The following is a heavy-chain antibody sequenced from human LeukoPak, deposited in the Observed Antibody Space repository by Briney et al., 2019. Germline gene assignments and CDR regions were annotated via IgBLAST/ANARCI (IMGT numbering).Heavy chain of an antibody. D-gene: IGHD2-2*01. CDR2: ISGSGGST. V-gene: IGHV3-23*01. CDR1: GFTFSSYA. J-gene: IGHJ4*02. Sequence: GGSLRLSCAASGFTFSSYAMSWVRQAPGKGLEWVSAISGSGGSTYYADSVKGRFTISRDNSKNTLYLQMNSLRAEDTAVYYCARGTYCSSTSCLDYWGQGTLVTVSS. CDR3: ARGTYCSSTSCLDY.